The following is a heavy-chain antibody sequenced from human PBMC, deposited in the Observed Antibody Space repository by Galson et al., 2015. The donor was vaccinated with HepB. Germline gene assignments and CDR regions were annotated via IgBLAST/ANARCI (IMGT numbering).Heavy chain of an antibody. Sequence: QSGAEVKKPGESLRISCKGSGYSFTSYWISWVRQMPGKGLEWMGRIDPSDSYTNYSPSFQGHVTISADKSISTAYLQWSSLKASDTAMYYCARSRRWGAAAGRRYFDLWGRGTLVTVSS. V-gene: IGHV5-10-1*01. D-gene: IGHD6-13*01. CDR3: ARSRRWGAAAGRRYFDL. CDR2: IDPSDSYT. J-gene: IGHJ2*01. CDR1: GYSFTSYW.